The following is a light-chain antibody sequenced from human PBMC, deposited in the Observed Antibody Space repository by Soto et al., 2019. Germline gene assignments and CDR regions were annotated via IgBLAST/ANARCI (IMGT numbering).Light chain of an antibody. V-gene: IGLV2-14*03. J-gene: IGLJ7*01. CDR3: TSSASGSSHVV. CDR2: DVN. Sequence: QSVLTQPASVSGSPGQSITLSCTGTSSDIGGYDYVSWYQRHPGKAPKLIIYDVNNRPSGVSNRFSGSKSGNTASLTISGRQAEDEADYYCTSSASGSSHVVFGGGTQLTVL. CDR1: SSDIGGYDY.